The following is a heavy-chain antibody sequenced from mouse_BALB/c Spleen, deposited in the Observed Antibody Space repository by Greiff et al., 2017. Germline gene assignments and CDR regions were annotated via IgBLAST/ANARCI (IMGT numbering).Heavy chain of an antibody. J-gene: IGHJ4*01. CDR3: ARGPPYAMDY. V-gene: IGHV1-4*01. Sequence: QVQLKQSGAELARPGASVKMSCKASGYTFTSYTMHWVKQRPGQGLEWIGYINPSSGYTNYNQKFKDKATLTADKSSSTAYMQLSSLTSEDSAVYYCARGPPYAMDYWGQGTSVTVSS. CDR1: GYTFTSYT. CDR2: INPSSGYT.